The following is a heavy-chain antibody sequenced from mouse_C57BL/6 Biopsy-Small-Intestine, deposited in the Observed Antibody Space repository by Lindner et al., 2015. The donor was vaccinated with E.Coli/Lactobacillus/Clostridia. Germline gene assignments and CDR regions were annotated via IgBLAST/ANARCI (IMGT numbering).Heavy chain of an antibody. CDR1: GFTFSSYA. V-gene: IGHV5-4*01. CDR2: ISDGGSYT. D-gene: IGHD2-4*01. J-gene: IGHJ4*01. Sequence: VQLQESGGGLVKPGGSLKLSCAASGFTFSSYAMSWVRQTPEKRLEWVATISDGGSYTYYPDNVKGRFTISRDNAKNNLYLQMSHLKSEDTAMYYCAIYYDYDYYAMDYWGQGTSVTVSS. CDR3: AIYYDYDYYAMDY.